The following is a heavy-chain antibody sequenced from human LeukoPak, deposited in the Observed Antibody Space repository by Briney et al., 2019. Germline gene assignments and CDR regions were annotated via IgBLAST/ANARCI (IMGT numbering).Heavy chain of an antibody. D-gene: IGHD2/OR15-2a*01. CDR2: ISYDGSSQ. CDR1: GFTFSSYG. Sequence: PGRSLRLSCAASGFTFSSYGMHWVRQAPGKGLEWVAGISYDGSSQKYADSVKGRFTISRDNSQSTLSLQMNSLRADDTAIYYCARVIVRYDVVLDNWGQGTLVTVSS. V-gene: IGHV3-30*04. CDR3: ARVIVRYDVVLDN. J-gene: IGHJ4*02.